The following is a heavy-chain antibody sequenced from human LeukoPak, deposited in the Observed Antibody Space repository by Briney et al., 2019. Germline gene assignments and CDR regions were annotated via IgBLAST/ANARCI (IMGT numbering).Heavy chain of an antibody. Sequence: GGSLRLSCAASGFTFSSTWMNWVRRVPGKGLEWVGNIQPDGSEAYYVDSVEGRFTISRDNFRDSLFLLMNSLRAEDTAVYYCARPGVAGGAFDVWGRGTVVTVSS. CDR3: ARPGVAGGAFDV. CDR2: IQPDGSEA. D-gene: IGHD1-26*01. CDR1: GFTFSSTW. V-gene: IGHV3-7*01. J-gene: IGHJ3*01.